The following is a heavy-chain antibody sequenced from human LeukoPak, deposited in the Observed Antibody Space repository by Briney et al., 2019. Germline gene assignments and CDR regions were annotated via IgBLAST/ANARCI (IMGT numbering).Heavy chain of an antibody. J-gene: IGHJ2*01. CDR2: IIPIFGTA. CDR1: GGTFSSYA. CDR3: ARDGRERFLEWLNPSASWYFDL. V-gene: IGHV1-69*13. Sequence: ASVKVSCKASGGTFSSYAISWVRQAPGQGLEWMGGIIPIFGTANYAQKFQGRVTITADESTSTAYMELSSLRSEDTAVYYCARDGRERFLEWLNPSASWYFDLWGRGTLVTVSS. D-gene: IGHD3-3*01.